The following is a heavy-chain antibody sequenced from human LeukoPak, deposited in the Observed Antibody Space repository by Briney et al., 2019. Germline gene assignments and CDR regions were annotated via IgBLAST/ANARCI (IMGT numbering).Heavy chain of an antibody. CDR2: ISAYNGNT. D-gene: IGHD3-9*01. Sequence: ASVKVSCKASGYTFTSYGISWVRQAPGQGLGWMGWISAYNGNTNYAQKLQGRVTMTTDTSTSTAYMELRSLRSDDTAVYYCARDTGVLRYFDWLLHNYYYYGMDVWGKGTTVTVSS. CDR1: GYTFTSYG. J-gene: IGHJ6*04. V-gene: IGHV1-18*04. CDR3: ARDTGVLRYFDWLLHNYYYYGMDV.